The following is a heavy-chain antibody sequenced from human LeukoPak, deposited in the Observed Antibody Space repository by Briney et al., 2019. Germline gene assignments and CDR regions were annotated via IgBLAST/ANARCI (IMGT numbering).Heavy chain of an antibody. Sequence: ASVKVSCKASGYTFTSYYMHWVRQAPGQGLEWMGIINPSGGSTSYAQKFQGRVTMTRDMSTSTVYMELSSLRSDDTAVYYCARDRFTIFGVVTYYYMDVWGKGTTVTVSS. CDR1: GYTFTSYY. CDR2: INPSGGST. J-gene: IGHJ6*03. V-gene: IGHV1-46*01. CDR3: ARDRFTIFGVVTYYYMDV. D-gene: IGHD3-3*01.